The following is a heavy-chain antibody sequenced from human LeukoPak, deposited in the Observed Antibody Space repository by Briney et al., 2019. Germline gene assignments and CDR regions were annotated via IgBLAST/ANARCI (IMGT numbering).Heavy chain of an antibody. Sequence: GGSLRLSCVASGFTFSSYSMNWVRQAPGEGLEWVSYISSLSGTIYYADSVKGRFTISRDNAKNSLYLQMNSLRAEDTAVYYCAKDLMRDLWFGESWGQGTLVTISS. V-gene: IGHV3-48*01. CDR3: AKDLMRDLWFGES. J-gene: IGHJ5*02. D-gene: IGHD3-10*01. CDR2: ISSLSGTI. CDR1: GFTFSSYS.